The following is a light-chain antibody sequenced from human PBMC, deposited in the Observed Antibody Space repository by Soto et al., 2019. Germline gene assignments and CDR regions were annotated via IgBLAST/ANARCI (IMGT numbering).Light chain of an antibody. V-gene: IGKV1-5*03. CDR1: QSISVW. CDR2: KAS. Sequence: DIQMIQSPSTLSASVGGRVTITCRASQSISVWLAWYQQKPGKAPKPLIYKASSLESGVPSRFSGSGSGTEFTLTISSLQPDDFATYFCQQYHSFSRTFGPGTRVEIK. J-gene: IGKJ1*01. CDR3: QQYHSFSRT.